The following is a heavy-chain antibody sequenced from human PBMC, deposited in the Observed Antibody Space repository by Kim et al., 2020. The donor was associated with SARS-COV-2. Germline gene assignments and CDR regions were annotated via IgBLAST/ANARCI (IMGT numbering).Heavy chain of an antibody. J-gene: IGHJ4*02. CDR1: GFMFSSYE. V-gene: IGHV3-48*03. CDR2: ISHTGTTI. D-gene: IGHD5-12*01. Sequence: GGSLRLFCAASGFMFSSYEMNWVRQAPGKGLEWVSYISHTGTTIYYADSVKGRFTISRDNAKNSLFLQMNRLRAEDTALYYCARTLRGGNIDYWGQGTLV. CDR3: ARTLRGGNIDY.